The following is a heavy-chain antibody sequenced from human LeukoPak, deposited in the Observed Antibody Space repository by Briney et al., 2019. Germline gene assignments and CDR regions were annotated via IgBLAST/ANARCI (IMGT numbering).Heavy chain of an antibody. J-gene: IGHJ5*02. D-gene: IGHD1-1*01. CDR3: ASMGNGRMKTNWFDP. CDR2: IYYSGST. CDR1: GGSISSGGYY. Sequence: PSQTLSLTCTVSGGSISSGGYYWSWIRQHPGKGLEWIGYIYYSGSTYYNPSLKSRVTISVDTSKNQFSLKLSSLTAADTAVYYCASMGNGRMKTNWFDPWGQGTLVTVSS. V-gene: IGHV4-31*03.